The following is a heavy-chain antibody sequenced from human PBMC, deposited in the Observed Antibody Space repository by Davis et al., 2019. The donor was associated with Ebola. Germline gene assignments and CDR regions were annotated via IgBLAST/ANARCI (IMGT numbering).Heavy chain of an antibody. V-gene: IGHV4-59*01. J-gene: IGHJ4*02. CDR3: ARAHSSGWFFRMDY. Sequence: GSLRLSCAVYGGSFSGYYWSWIRQPPGKGLEWIGYIYYSGSTNYNPSLKSRVTISVDTSKNQFSLKLSSVTAADTAVYYCARAHSSGWFFRMDYWGQGTLVTVSS. CDR1: GGSFSGYY. D-gene: IGHD6-19*01. CDR2: IYYSGST.